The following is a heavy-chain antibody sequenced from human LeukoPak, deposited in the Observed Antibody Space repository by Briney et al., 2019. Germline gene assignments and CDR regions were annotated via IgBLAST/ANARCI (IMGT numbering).Heavy chain of an antibody. CDR2: ISGSGGST. CDR3: AKELDTAMVLYYFDY. D-gene: IGHD5-18*01. V-gene: IGHV3-23*01. Sequence: GGSLRLSCVASGFTFSSYAMSWVRQAPRKGLEWVSAISGSGGSTYYADSVKGRCTISRDNSKNTLYLQMNSLRAEDTAVYYCAKELDTAMVLYYFDYWGQGTLVTVSS. J-gene: IGHJ4*02. CDR1: GFTFSSYA.